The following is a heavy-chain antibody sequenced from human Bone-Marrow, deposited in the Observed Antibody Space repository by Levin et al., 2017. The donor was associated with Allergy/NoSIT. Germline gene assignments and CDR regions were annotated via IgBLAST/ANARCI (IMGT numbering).Heavy chain of an antibody. CDR1: GGTFSKYG. CDR3: ATKRGGHCSTTSCYTADY. Sequence: KISCKASGGTFSKYGISWVRQAPGQGLEWMGGIIPMFGTANYAQKFQGRVTITADEATNTSYVELNSLTSEDTAVYYCATKRGGHCSTTSCYTADYWGQGTLVTVSS. CDR2: IIPMFGTA. J-gene: IGHJ4*02. D-gene: IGHD2-2*02. V-gene: IGHV1-69*01.